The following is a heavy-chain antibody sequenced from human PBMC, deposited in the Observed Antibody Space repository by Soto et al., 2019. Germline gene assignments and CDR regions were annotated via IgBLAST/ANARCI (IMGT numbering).Heavy chain of an antibody. CDR3: AKSMETYYDILTGYGFDY. CDR2: ISSSSSTI. V-gene: IGHV3-48*01. Sequence: PGGSLRLSCAASGFTFSSYGMHWVRQGPGKGLEWVSYISSSSSTIYYADSVKGRFTISRDNAKNSLYLQMNSLRAEDTAVYYCAKSMETYYDILTGYGFDYWGQGTLVTVSS. D-gene: IGHD3-9*01. J-gene: IGHJ4*02. CDR1: GFTFSSYG.